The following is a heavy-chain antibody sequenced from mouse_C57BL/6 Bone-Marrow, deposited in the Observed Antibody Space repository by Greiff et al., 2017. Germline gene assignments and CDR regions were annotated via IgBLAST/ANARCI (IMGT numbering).Heavy chain of an antibody. D-gene: IGHD2-3*01. CDR3: AREDDGYYWFAY. CDR1: GYAFTNYL. J-gene: IGHJ3*01. Sequence: VQLQQSGAELVRPGTSVKVSCKASGYAFTNYLIEWVKQRPGQGLEWIGVINPGSGGTNYNEKFKGKATLTAEKSSSTAYMQLSSLTSEDSAVYFCAREDDGYYWFAYWGQGTLVTVSA. CDR2: INPGSGGT. V-gene: IGHV1-54*01.